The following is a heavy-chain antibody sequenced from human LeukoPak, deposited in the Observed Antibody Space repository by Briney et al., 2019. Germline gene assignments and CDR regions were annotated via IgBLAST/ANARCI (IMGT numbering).Heavy chain of an antibody. CDR1: GGSISSGGYY. V-gene: IGHV4-30-2*01. Sequence: SQTLSLTCTVSGGSISSGGYYWSWIRQPPGKGLEWIGYIYHSGSTYYNPSLKSRVTISVDRSKNQFSLKLSSVTAADTAVYYCASGGYCSTTTCYPNWFDPWGQGTLVTVSS. D-gene: IGHD2-2*01. CDR3: ASGGYCSTTTCYPNWFDP. CDR2: IYHSGST. J-gene: IGHJ5*02.